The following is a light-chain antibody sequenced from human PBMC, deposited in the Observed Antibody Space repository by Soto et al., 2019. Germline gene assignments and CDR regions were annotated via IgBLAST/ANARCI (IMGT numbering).Light chain of an antibody. CDR2: KAS. V-gene: IGKV1-5*03. Sequence: DIQMTQSPSTLSASVGDGVTITCRASQTITTLLAWYQQKPGKAPKLLIYKASSLESGVPSRFSGSGSGTEFTLTISSLQPDDFATYYCQQYDSYSVRTFGQGTKVEI. CDR1: QTITTL. CDR3: QQYDSYSVRT. J-gene: IGKJ1*01.